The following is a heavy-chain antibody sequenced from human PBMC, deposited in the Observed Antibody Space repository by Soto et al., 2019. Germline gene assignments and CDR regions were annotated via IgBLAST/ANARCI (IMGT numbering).Heavy chain of an antibody. V-gene: IGHV1-8*01. Sequence: QVQLVQSGAEVKKPGASVKVSCKASGYSFTNYDINWVRQATGQGLEWMGWMHPSSGNTGFAQKFQGRATMTRDTSITTAYMELSSLRFEDAAVYYCTRGDFLGQGTLVTVSA. CDR2: MHPSSGNT. CDR3: TRGDF. J-gene: IGHJ4*02. CDR1: GYSFTNYD.